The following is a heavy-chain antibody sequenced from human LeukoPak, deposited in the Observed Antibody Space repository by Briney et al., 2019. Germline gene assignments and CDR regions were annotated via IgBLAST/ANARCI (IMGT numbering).Heavy chain of an antibody. J-gene: IGHJ4*02. D-gene: IGHD1-1*01. V-gene: IGHV3-30*04. CDR2: ISYDGSNK. CDR1: GFTVSSYA. CDR3: ARERYWNDHLDY. Sequence: PGRSLRLSCAASGFTVSSYAMHWVRQAPGKGLEWVAVISYDGSNKYYADSVKGRFTISRDNSKNTLYLQMSSLRAEDTAAYYCARERYWNDHLDYWGQGTLVTVSS.